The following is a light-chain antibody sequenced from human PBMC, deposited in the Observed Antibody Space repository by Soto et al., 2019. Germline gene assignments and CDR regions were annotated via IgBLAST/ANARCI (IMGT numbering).Light chain of an antibody. CDR1: SSDIGAYNY. V-gene: IGLV2-8*01. J-gene: IGLJ2*01. CDR2: EVI. CDR3: SSYAGSNTVV. Sequence: QSALTQPPSASGSPGQSVTISCTGTSSDIGAYNYVSWYQQHPGKAPKVLINEVIKRPSGVPDRFSGSKSGNTASLTVSGLQAEDEADYYCSSYAGSNTVVFGGGTKVTVL.